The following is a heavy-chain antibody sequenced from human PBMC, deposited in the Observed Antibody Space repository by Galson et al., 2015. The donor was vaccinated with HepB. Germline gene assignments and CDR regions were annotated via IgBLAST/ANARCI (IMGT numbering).Heavy chain of an antibody. J-gene: IGHJ4*01. D-gene: IGHD2-21*01. CDR3: TSLGVNEVVGDF. V-gene: IGHV3-33*03. CDR2: IRNDGSDK. CDR1: GFAFGRYA. Sequence: SLRLSCAASGFAFGRYAIHWVRQAPGKGPEWVAVIRNDGSDKYYTDSVKGRFSISRDNSENMVFLKMNSLRAEDTAVYYCTSLGVNEVVGDFWGHGTLVTVS.